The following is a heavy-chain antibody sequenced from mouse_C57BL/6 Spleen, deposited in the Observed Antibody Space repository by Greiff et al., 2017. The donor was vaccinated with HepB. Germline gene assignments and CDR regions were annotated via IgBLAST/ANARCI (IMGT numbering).Heavy chain of an antibody. CDR2: INPNNGGT. Sequence: VQLQQSGPELVKPGASVKMSCKASGYTFTDYNMHWVKQSHGKSLEWIGYINPNNGGTSYNQKFKGKATLTVNKSSSTAYMELRSLTSEDSAVYYCARAYYYGSRGNYFDYWGQGTTLTVSS. D-gene: IGHD1-1*01. J-gene: IGHJ2*01. V-gene: IGHV1-22*01. CDR3: ARAYYYGSRGNYFDY. CDR1: GYTFTDYN.